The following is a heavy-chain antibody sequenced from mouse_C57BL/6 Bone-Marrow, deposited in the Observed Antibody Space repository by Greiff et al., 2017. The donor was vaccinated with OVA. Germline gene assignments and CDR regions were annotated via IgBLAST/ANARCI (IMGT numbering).Heavy chain of an antibody. CDR1: GYSITSGYY. CDR2: ISYDGSN. Sequence: ESGPGLVKPSQSLSLTCSVTGYSITSGYYWNWIRQFPGNKLEWMGYISYDGSNNYNPSLKNRISITRDTSKNQFFLKLNSVTTEDTATYYCARDPITTVVAQWYFDVWGTGTTVTVSS. D-gene: IGHD1-1*01. CDR3: ARDPITTVVAQWYFDV. V-gene: IGHV3-6*01. J-gene: IGHJ1*03.